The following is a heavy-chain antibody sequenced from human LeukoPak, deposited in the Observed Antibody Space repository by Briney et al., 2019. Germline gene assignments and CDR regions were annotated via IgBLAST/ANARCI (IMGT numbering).Heavy chain of an antibody. J-gene: IGHJ3*02. V-gene: IGHV4-59*12. Sequence: SETLSLTCAVSGGFLTGYYWSWIRQPPGKGLEWIGYIYYSGSTNYNPSLKTRVTMSVDTSKNQFSLNLTSVTAADTAVYFCARGAYSFDTWGQGTMVTVSS. CDR2: IYYSGST. CDR3: ARGAYSFDT. D-gene: IGHD2-21*01. CDR1: GGFLTGYY.